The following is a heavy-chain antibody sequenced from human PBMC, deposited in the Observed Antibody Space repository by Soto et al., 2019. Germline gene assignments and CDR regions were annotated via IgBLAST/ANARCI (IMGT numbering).Heavy chain of an antibody. CDR2: IYYSGST. J-gene: IGHJ5*02. CDR1: GGSISSGDYY. CDR3: ASDWCPNDGIDLFYP. D-gene: IGHD1-1*01. Sequence: SETLSLTCTVSGGSISSGDYYWSWIRQPPGKGLEWIGYIYYSGSTYYNPSLKSRVTISVDTSKNQFSLKLSSVTAADTAVYYCASDWCPNDGIDLFYPRGQGTPVTVSS. V-gene: IGHV4-30-4*01.